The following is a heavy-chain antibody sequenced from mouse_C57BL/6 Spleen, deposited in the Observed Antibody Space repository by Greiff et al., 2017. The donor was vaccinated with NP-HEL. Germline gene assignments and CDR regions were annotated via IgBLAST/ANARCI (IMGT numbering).Heavy chain of an antibody. D-gene: IGHD2-4*01. V-gene: IGHV3-1*01. Sequence: EVQLQQSGPGMVKPSQSLSLTCTVTGYSITSGYDWHWIRHFPGNKLEWMGYISYSGSTNYNPSLKSRISITHDTSKNHFFLKLNSVTTEDTATYYCARDRGDYDRSGLAYWGQGTLVTVSA. CDR2: ISYSGST. CDR3: ARDRGDYDRSGLAY. CDR1: GYSITSGYD. J-gene: IGHJ3*01.